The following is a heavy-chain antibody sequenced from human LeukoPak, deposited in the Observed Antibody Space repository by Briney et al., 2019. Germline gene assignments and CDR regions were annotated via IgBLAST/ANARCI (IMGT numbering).Heavy chain of an antibody. J-gene: IGHJ6*02. D-gene: IGHD3-9*01. Sequence: SVKVSCKASGGTFSSYAIGWVRQAPGQGLEWMGGIIPIFGTANYAQKFQGRVTITADESTSTAYMELSSLRSEDTAVYYCARCHYDILTGYLTPYYYYGMDVWGQGTTVTVSS. V-gene: IGHV1-69*13. CDR3: ARCHYDILTGYLTPYYYYGMDV. CDR2: IIPIFGTA. CDR1: GGTFSSYA.